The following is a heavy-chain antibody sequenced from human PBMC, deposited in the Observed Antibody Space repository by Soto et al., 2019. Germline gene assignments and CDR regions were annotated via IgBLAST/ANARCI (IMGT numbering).Heavy chain of an antibody. D-gene: IGHD6-13*01. V-gene: IGHV3-23*01. CDR3: AKGGGSSWSVVVFEY. J-gene: IGHJ4*02. CDR1: GFSVSSYG. CDR2: SGSGYSI. Sequence: EVQLLESGGDSVPPGGSLRLSCAASGFSVSSYGMSWVRQAPGKGLECVASSGSGYSIYYADSVKGRFTISRDNSRNTMRLQMNSLRAEDTAVYSCAKGGGSSWSVVVFEYWGQGALVTVSS.